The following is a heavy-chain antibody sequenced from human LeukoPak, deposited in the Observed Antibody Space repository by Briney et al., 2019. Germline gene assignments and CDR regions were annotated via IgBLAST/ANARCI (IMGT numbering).Heavy chain of an antibody. V-gene: IGHV1-69*04. CDR2: IIPILGIA. Sequence: GSSVTVSCKASGGTFISYAITWVRQAPGQGLEWMGRIIPILGIANYAQKFQGRVTIIADKSTSTAYMELSSLRSEDTAVYYCARDLYSGHEGNAFDIWGQGTMVTVSS. D-gene: IGHD5-12*01. J-gene: IGHJ3*02. CDR3: ARDLYSGHEGNAFDI. CDR1: GGTFISYA.